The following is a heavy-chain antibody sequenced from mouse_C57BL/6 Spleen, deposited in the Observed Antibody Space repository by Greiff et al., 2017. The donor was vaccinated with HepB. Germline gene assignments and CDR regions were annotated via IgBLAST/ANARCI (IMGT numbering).Heavy chain of an antibody. CDR2: INPYNGGT. Sequence: EVQLQQSGPVLVKPGASVKMSCKASGYTFTDYYMNWVKQSHGKSLEWIGVINPYNGGTSYNQKFKGKATLTVDKSSSTAYMELNSLTSEDSAVYYCARGVYYGSSYEDWYFDVWGTGTTVTVSS. V-gene: IGHV1-19*01. CDR3: ARGVYYGSSYEDWYFDV. D-gene: IGHD1-1*01. J-gene: IGHJ1*03. CDR1: GYTFTDYY.